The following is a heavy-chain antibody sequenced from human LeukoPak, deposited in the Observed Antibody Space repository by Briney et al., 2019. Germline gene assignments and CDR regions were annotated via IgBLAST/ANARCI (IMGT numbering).Heavy chain of an antibody. CDR3: AREGTFGGVIAQGPFDY. Sequence: GASVKVSCKASGYTFTSYGISWVRQAPGQGLEWMAWISAYNGNTNYAQKIQGRVTMTTDSSTSTAYMGLRSLRSDDTAVYYCAREGTFGGVIAQGPFDYWGQGTLVTVSS. D-gene: IGHD3-16*02. CDR2: ISAYNGNT. J-gene: IGHJ4*02. V-gene: IGHV1-18*01. CDR1: GYTFTSYG.